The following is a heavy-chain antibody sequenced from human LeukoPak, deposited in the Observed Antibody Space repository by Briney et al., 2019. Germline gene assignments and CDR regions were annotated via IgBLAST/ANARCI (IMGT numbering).Heavy chain of an antibody. CDR2: MYNGGIT. J-gene: IGHJ4*02. CDR1: GGSISSYY. CDR3: GRHGDSSRGWYFDY. D-gene: IGHD6-19*01. V-gene: IGHV4-59*08. Sequence: PSETLSLTCTVSGGSISSYYWSWIRQRPGKGLEWIGYMYNGGITNYNPSLRSRATIPVASTKKQFSRRWRSVTAADTAVYYCGRHGDSSRGWYFDYWGQGTLATVSS.